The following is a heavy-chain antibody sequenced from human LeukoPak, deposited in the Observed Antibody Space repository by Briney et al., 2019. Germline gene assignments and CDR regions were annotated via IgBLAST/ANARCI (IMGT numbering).Heavy chain of an antibody. J-gene: IGHJ2*01. D-gene: IGHD5-12*01. V-gene: IGHV3-23*01. Sequence: GGSLRLSCAASGFTFSSYVMSWVRQVPGKGLEWVSGISGSGGVTYYADSVKGRFTISRHNSKNTLYLQMNSLRAEDTAVYYCAKVYSGYDWYFDLWGRGTLVTVPS. CDR1: GFTFSSYV. CDR2: ISGSGGVT. CDR3: AKVYSGYDWYFDL.